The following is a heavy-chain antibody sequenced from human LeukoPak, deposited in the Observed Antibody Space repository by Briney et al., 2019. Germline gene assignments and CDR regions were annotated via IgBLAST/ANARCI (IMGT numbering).Heavy chain of an antibody. CDR2: ISYDGSNK. CDR1: GFTFSSYA. D-gene: IGHD3-10*01. CDR3: ARAGRLWFGELSQGWFDP. J-gene: IGHJ5*02. V-gene: IGHV3-30-3*01. Sequence: GGSLRLSCAASGFTFSSYAMHWVRQAPGKGLEWVAVISYDGSNKYYADSVKGRFTISRDNSKNTLYLQMNSLRAEDTAVYYCARAGRLWFGELSQGWFDPWGQGTLVTVSS.